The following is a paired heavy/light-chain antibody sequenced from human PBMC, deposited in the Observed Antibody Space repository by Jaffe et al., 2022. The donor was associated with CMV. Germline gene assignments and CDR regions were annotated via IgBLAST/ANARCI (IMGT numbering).Light chain of an antibody. V-gene: IGKV3-11*01. CDR1: QIFGSS. Sequence: EIVLTQSPSTLSLSPGERATLSCRASQIFGSSLAWYQHKPGRAPRLLIYDTSNRATGIPARFSGSGSGTDFTLIINSLEPEDFAVYYCQQRSNWLPITFGQGTRLDIK. J-gene: IGKJ5*01. CDR3: QQRSNWLPIT. CDR2: DTS.
Heavy chain of an antibody. CDR1: GYTFIDYY. CDR2: INPNSGGI. J-gene: IGHJ6*02. Sequence: QVQLVQSGAEVRKPGASVKVSCKASGYTFIDYYIHWVRQAPGQGLEWVGWINPNSGGIRFAQKFQGRVTMTRDTSISTAYMEVTRLTSDDTAVYYCAREIDSVLMRFGPMDVWGQGTTVTVSS. D-gene: IGHD3-10*01. V-gene: IGHV1-2*02. CDR3: AREIDSVLMRFGPMDV.